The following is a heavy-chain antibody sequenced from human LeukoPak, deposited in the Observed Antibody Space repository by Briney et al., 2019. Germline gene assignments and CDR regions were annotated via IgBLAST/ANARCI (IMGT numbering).Heavy chain of an antibody. CDR1: GDSTSSSSYY. Sequence: SETLSLTCTVSGDSTSSSSYYWAWIRQPPGKGLEWIGSMYYSGSTNYNPSLKSRVTISVDTSKNQFSLKLSSVTAADTAVYYCARGYSSSLLGGWGQGTLVTVSS. CDR3: ARGYSSSLLGG. J-gene: IGHJ4*02. D-gene: IGHD6-6*01. V-gene: IGHV4-39*07. CDR2: MYYSGST.